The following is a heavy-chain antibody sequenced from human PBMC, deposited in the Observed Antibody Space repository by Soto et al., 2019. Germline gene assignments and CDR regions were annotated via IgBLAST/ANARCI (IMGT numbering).Heavy chain of an antibody. D-gene: IGHD6-19*01. CDR3: AASGGGWYLY. Sequence: QVQLVQSGAEVKKPGASVKVSCKASGYTFSSYDINWVRQATGQGLEWMGWLNANSGDTGYAQKFQGRGTLTRNTSINTADIELSSLTSDDTAVYYCAASGGGWYLYWGQGTLVTVSS. CDR1: GYTFSSYD. J-gene: IGHJ4*02. V-gene: IGHV1-8*01. CDR2: LNANSGDT.